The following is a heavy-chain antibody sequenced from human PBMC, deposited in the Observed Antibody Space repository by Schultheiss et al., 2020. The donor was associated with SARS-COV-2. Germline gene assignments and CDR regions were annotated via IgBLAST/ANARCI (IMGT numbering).Heavy chain of an antibody. CDR3: ARDHSSGTKRGDDYFDY. CDR2: ISSSSSTI. V-gene: IGHV3-48*04. J-gene: IGHJ4*02. CDR1: GFTFSSYS. D-gene: IGHD6-19*01. Sequence: GGSLRLSCAASGFTFSSYSMNWVRQAPGKGLEWVSYISSSSSTIYYADSVKGRFTISRDNAKNSLYLQMNSLRAEDTAVYYCARDHSSGTKRGDDYFDYWGQGTLVTVSS.